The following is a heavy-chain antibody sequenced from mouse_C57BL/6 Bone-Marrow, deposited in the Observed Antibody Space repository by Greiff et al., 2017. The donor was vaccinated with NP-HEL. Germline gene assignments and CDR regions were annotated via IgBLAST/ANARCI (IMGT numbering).Heavy chain of an antibody. CDR3: AREGIYYGSSYVRFAY. CDR1: GYSIASGYY. CDR2: ISYDGSN. D-gene: IGHD1-1*01. V-gene: IGHV3-6*01. J-gene: IGHJ3*01. Sequence: DVHLVESGPGLVKPSQSLSLTCSVTGYSIASGYYWNWIRQFPGNKLEWMGYISYDGSNNYNPSLKNRISITRDTSKNQFFLKLNSVTTEDTATYYCAREGIYYGSSYVRFAYWGQGTLVTVSA.